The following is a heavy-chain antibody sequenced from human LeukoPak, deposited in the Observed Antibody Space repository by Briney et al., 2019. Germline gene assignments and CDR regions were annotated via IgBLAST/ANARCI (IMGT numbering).Heavy chain of an antibody. J-gene: IGHJ4*02. CDR3: AVRSFYDSSGYSDY. V-gene: IGHV1-8*01. CDR2: MNPNSGNT. D-gene: IGHD3-22*01. CDR1: GYTFTSYD. Sequence: GASVKVSCKASGYTFTSYDINWVRQATGQGLEWMGWMNPNSGNTGYAQKFQGRDTMTRNTSISAAYMELSSLRSEDTAVYYCAVRSFYDSSGYSDYWGQGTLVTVSS.